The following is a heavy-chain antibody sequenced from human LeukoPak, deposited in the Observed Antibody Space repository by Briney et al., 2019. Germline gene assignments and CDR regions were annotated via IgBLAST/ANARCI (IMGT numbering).Heavy chain of an antibody. CDR3: ARDRRAAAGLYYFDY. CDR1: GYTFTSYG. Sequence: ASVKVSCKASGYTFTSYGISWVRQAPGQGLEWMGWISAYNGNTNYAQKLQGRVTMTTDTSTSTAYMELRSLRSDDTAVYYCARDRRAAAGLYYFDYWGQGTLVTVSS. D-gene: IGHD6-13*01. J-gene: IGHJ4*02. V-gene: IGHV1-18*01. CDR2: ISAYNGNT.